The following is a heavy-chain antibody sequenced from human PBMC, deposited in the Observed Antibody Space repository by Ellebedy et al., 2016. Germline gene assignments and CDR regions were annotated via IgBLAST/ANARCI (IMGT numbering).Heavy chain of an antibody. CDR2: INHSGST. J-gene: IGHJ4*02. V-gene: IGHV4-34*01. Sequence: SETLSLTCAVYGGSFSAYYWNWIRQPPGKGLEWIGEINHSGSTNYNPSLKSRVTISEDTSKNQFSLNLSSVTAAETAVYYCARVTTMVRGVIITFFDYWGQGTLVTVSS. CDR3: ARVTTMVRGVIITFFDY. CDR1: GGSFSAYY. D-gene: IGHD3-10*01.